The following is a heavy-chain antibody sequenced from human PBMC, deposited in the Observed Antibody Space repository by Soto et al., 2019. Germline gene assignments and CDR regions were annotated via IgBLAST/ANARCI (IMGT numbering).Heavy chain of an antibody. CDR3: ARTGYSYAPHFDY. Sequence: PSETLSLTCAVYGGSFSGYYWSWIRQPPGKGLEWIGEINHSGSTNYNPSLKSRVTISVDTSKNQFSLKLSSVTAADSVVYYCARTGYSYAPHFDYWGQGTLVTVSS. D-gene: IGHD5-18*01. CDR1: GGSFSGYY. J-gene: IGHJ4*02. CDR2: INHSGST. V-gene: IGHV4-34*01.